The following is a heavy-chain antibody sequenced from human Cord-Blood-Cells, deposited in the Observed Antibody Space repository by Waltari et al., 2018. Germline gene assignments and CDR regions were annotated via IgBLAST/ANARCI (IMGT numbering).Heavy chain of an antibody. Sequence: QLQLQESGPGLVKPSETLSLTCTVSGGSISSSSYYWGWIRQPPATGLEWIGIIYYSGSTHYNPSLKSRVTISVDTSKNQFSLKLSSVTAADTAVYYCARINVVTAISFPYNWFDPWGQGTLVTVSS. CDR3: ARINVVTAISFPYNWFDP. D-gene: IGHD2-21*02. CDR1: GGSISSSSYY. V-gene: IGHV4-39*01. CDR2: IYYSGST. J-gene: IGHJ5*02.